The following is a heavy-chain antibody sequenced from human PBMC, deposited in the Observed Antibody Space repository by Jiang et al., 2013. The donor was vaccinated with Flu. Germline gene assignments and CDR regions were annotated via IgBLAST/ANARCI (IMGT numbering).Heavy chain of an antibody. CDR1: GYTFTSYA. CDR2: INAGNGNT. J-gene: IGHJ5*02. V-gene: IGHV1-3*01. D-gene: IGHD2-2*01. CDR3: ARGDCSSTSCYWEITAYNWFDP. Sequence: PGASVKVSCKASGYTFTSYAMHWVRQAPGQRLEWMGWINAGNGNTKYSQKFQGRVTITRDTSASTAYMELSSLRSEDTAVYYCARGDCSSTSCYWEITAYNWFDPWGQGTLVTVSS.